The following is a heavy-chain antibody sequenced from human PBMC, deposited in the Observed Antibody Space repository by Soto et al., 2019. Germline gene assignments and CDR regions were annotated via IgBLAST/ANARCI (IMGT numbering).Heavy chain of an antibody. CDR1: GGSIFSHY. Sequence: QVQLQESGPGLVKPAETLSLTCTVSGGSIFSHYWGWIRQPPGKGLEYIGYIYYSGSTNYNPSLKRRVTISVDMSREQFTLKLTSVTAADTAVYYCARGHNLGGSTFDIRGQGTSVTVSS. J-gene: IGHJ3*02. CDR2: IYYSGST. CDR3: ARGHNLGGSTFDI. V-gene: IGHV4-59*11. D-gene: IGHD3-16*01.